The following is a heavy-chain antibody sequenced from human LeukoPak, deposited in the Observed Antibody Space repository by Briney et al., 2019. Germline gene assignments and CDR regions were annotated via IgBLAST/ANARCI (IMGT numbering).Heavy chain of an antibody. CDR2: INPNSGGT. D-gene: IGHD3-22*01. CDR1: GYTFTGYY. J-gene: IGHJ3*02. Sequence: ASVKVSCKASGYTFTGYYMHWVRQAPGQGLEWMGWINPNSGGTNYAQKFQGRVTMTRDTSISTAYMELSRLRSDDTAVYYCARSHYDSSGYYHDAFDIWGQGTMVTVSS. CDR3: ARSHYDSSGYYHDAFDI. V-gene: IGHV1-2*02.